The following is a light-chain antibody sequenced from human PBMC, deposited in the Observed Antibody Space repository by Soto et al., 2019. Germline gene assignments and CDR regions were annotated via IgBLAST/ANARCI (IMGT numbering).Light chain of an antibody. J-gene: IGLJ3*02. Sequence: QLVLTQPPSASASLGASVTLTYTLSSGYSNYNVAWYQQRPGKGPRFVMRVGTGGIVGSKGDGIPDRFSVLGSGLNRYLTIKNIQEEDESDYHCGADHGSGSNFVFLVFGGGTKLTVL. CDR1: SGYSNYN. CDR2: VGTGGIVG. CDR3: GADHGSGSNFVFLV. V-gene: IGLV9-49*01.